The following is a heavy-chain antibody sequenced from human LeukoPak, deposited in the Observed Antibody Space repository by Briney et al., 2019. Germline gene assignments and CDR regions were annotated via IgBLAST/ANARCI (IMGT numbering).Heavy chain of an antibody. CDR3: ARGLSGPGTTFFDY. V-gene: IGHV1-8*03. D-gene: IGHD1-1*01. CDR1: GYTFTSYD. Sequence: ASVKVSCKASGYTFTSYDINWVRQATGQGLEWMGWMNPNSGNTGYAQKFQGRVTITRNTSISTAYMELSSLRSEDTAVYYCARGLSGPGTTFFDYWGQGTLVTVSS. CDR2: MNPNSGNT. J-gene: IGHJ4*02.